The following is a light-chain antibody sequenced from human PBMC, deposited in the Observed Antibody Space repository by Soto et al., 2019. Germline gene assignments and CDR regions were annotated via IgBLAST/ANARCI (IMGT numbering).Light chain of an antibody. CDR1: QAISSY. J-gene: IGKJ3*01. V-gene: IGKV1-9*01. CDR2: AAS. Sequence: DIQLTQSPSFLSASVGDRVTITCRASQAISSYLAWYQQKPGKAPKLLIYAASTLQSGVPSRFSGSGSGTEFTRTIASLHAEDFATYYCQQLNSYPLTFGPGTKVDIK. CDR3: QQLNSYPLT.